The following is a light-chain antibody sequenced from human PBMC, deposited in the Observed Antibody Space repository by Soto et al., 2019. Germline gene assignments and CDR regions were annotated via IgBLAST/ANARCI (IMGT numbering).Light chain of an antibody. CDR3: QSYDSTLSDRYV. CDR1: SSNIGAGYD. J-gene: IGLJ1*01. V-gene: IGLV1-40*01. CDR2: GNI. Sequence: QSVLTQSPSVSGAPGQRVTISCTGSSSNIGAGYDVHWYQQRPGTGPKLLIFGNINRPSGVPDRFSGSKSGTSASLAITGLQAEDEGDYYCQSYDSTLSDRYVFGTGTKVTVL.